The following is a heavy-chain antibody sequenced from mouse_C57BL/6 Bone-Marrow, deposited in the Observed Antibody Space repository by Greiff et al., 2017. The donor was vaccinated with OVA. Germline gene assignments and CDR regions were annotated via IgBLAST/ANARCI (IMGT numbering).Heavy chain of an antibody. CDR2: IDPETGGT. CDR1: GYTFTDYE. V-gene: IGHV1-15*01. CDR3: TRKRKLAFAY. Sequence: VQRVESGAELVRPGASVTLSCKASGYTFTDYEMHWVKQTPVHGLEWIGAIDPETGGTAYNQKFKGKAILTADKSSSTAYMELRSLTSEDSAVYYCTRKRKLAFAYWGQGTLVTVSA. D-gene: IGHD4-1*01. J-gene: IGHJ3*01.